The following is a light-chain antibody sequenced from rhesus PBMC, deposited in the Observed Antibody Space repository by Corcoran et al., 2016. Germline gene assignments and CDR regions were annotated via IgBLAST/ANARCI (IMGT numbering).Light chain of an antibody. CDR1: NSTLGGYS. CDR2: EKH. J-gene: IGLJ1*01. CDR3: QSYDNSLNAYI. V-gene: IGLV1-85*01. Sequence: QSVLTQPPSVSGAPGQRVTMSCTGSNSTLGGYSVQWYQHLPGAAPKLLIYEKHKRPSGVSARFSGSQSGISASLTLTGLQSEDEADYYCQSYDNSLNAYIFGPGTRLTVL.